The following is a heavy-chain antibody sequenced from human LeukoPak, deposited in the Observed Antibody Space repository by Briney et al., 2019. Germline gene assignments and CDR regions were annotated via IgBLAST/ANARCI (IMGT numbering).Heavy chain of an antibody. CDR3: ANSAID. CDR2: ISKSGDTT. Sequence: GGSLRLSCAASGFGFTFRNYAMSWVRQAPGKGLEWVSAISKSGDTTYYADSVRGRFTISRDSSKNTLYQQMNSLRDEDTAVYYCANSAIDWGQGTPVTVSS. J-gene: IGHJ4*02. CDR1: GFTFRNYA. V-gene: IGHV3-23*01.